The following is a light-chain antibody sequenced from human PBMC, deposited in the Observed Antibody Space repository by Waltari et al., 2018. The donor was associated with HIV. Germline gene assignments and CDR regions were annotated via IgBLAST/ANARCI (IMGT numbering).Light chain of an antibody. Sequence: SYVLTQPPSVSVAPGQTARMTCGGNNIGNRRLHWYQQKPGQAPVLVVYDDRDRPSGIPERFSGSNVGNTATLTITRVEAGDEADYYCQVWESSTDDHQVVFGGGTKLTVL. V-gene: IGLV3-21*02. CDR3: QVWESSTDDHQVV. CDR2: DDR. J-gene: IGLJ2*01. CDR1: NIGNRR.